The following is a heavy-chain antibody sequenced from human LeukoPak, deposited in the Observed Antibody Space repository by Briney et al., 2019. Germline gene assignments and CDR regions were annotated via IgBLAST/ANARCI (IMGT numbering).Heavy chain of an antibody. V-gene: IGHV4-59*01. D-gene: IGHD3-10*01. J-gene: IGHJ5*02. CDR2: IYYSGST. CDR3: ARSVTPDWFDP. Sequence: SETLSLTCTVSGGSISSYYWSWIRQPPGKGLEWIGYIYYSGSTNYNPSLKSRVTISVDTSKNQFSLKLSSVTAADTAVYYCARSVTPDWFDPWGQGTLVTVSS. CDR1: GGSISSYY.